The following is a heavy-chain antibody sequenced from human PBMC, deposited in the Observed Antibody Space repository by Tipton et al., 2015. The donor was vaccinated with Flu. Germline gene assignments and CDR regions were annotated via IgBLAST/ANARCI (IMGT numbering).Heavy chain of an antibody. CDR1: GYSFTNFW. Sequence: QLVQSGAEVKKPGESLKISCKVSGYSFTNFWIGWVRQMPGKGLEWMGIIYLDDSDIRYSPSFQGQVTISADKSIRTAYLQWSSLKASDTAMYYCAREDYYASSGRSPSCPFDLGGQETMVTVSS. J-gene: IGHJ3*01. CDR2: IYLDDSDI. D-gene: IGHD3-22*01. V-gene: IGHV5-51*03. CDR3: AREDYYASSGRSPSCPFDL.